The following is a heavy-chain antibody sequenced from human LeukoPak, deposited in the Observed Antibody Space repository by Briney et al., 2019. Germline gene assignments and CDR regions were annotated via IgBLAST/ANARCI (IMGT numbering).Heavy chain of an antibody. D-gene: IGHD3-3*01. CDR1: GGSFSDYY. J-gene: IGHJ4*02. CDR3: GSRRTAMFGVIKGPIDY. Sequence: SETLSLTCAVYGGSFSDYYWTWIRQPPGKGLEWIGEINHSGSPNNNPFLKSRVSISFDTSKNQFSLKLTSVTAADTAVYYCGSRRTAMFGVIKGPIDYWGQGTLVTVSS. V-gene: IGHV4-34*01. CDR2: INHSGSP.